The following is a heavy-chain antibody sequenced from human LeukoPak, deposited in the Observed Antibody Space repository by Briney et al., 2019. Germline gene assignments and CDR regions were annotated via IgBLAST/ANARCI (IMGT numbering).Heavy chain of an antibody. CDR1: GGFISSYY. J-gene: IGHJ4*02. D-gene: IGHD2-15*01. V-gene: IGHV4-59*01. Sequence: PSETLSLTXSVSGGFISSYYWSWIRQPPGKGLEWVGYIYYRGSTNYNPSLKSRVTISVDTSKNQFSLKLSSVTAADTAVYYCARRGENCSGGSCYGLDYWGQGTLVTVSS. CDR3: ARRGENCSGGSCYGLDY. CDR2: IYYRGST.